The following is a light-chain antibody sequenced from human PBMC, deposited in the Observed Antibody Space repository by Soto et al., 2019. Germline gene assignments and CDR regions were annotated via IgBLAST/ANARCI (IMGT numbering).Light chain of an antibody. J-gene: IGKJ5*01. Sequence: LTQSPGTLSLSPGETATLSCRPSQSVTNGYLAWYQQKPGKAPKLLIYEASTLQSGVPSRFSGSGSGTEFTLTISGLLPEDFAAYHCQQLYTLPFTFGQGTRLEIK. CDR1: QSVTNGY. CDR2: EAS. CDR3: QQLYTLPFT. V-gene: IGKV1-9*01.